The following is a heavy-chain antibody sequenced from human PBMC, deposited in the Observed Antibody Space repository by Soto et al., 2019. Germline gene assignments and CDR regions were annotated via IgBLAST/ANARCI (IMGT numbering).Heavy chain of an antibody. CDR3: ARHPLRGFGVPD. CDR1: GAYVSDFS. Sequence: QVQQLESGPGLVKPWDTLSLTCTVSGAYVSDFSWSWIRQPAGKGLEWIGRITVNGITQYTPSFRSRVTMSMDTSRNQFSLRLNSVTAADTAIYYCARHPLRGFGVPDWGQGTLVTVSS. J-gene: IGHJ4*02. CDR2: ITVNGIT. V-gene: IGHV4-4*07. D-gene: IGHD2-15*01.